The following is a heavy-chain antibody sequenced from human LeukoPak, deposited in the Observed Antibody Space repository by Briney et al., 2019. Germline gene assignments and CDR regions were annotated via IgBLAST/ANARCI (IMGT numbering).Heavy chain of an antibody. Sequence: VPPGRSLRLSCAASGFTFSSYGMHWVRQAPGKGLEWVAVIWYDGSNKYYADSVKGRFTISRDNSKNTLYLQMNSMRAEDTAVYYCARGASIAVAGTRGYYFDYWGQGTLVTVSS. V-gene: IGHV3-33*01. D-gene: IGHD6-19*01. J-gene: IGHJ4*02. CDR2: IWYDGSNK. CDR3: ARGASIAVAGTRGYYFDY. CDR1: GFTFSSYG.